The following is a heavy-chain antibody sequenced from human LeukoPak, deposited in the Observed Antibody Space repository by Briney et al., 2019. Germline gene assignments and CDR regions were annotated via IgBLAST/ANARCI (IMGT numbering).Heavy chain of an antibody. J-gene: IGHJ3*01. D-gene: IGHD2-2*01. CDR2: ISSSSTTI. CDR3: ARDGGYCSSTNCYLGV. V-gene: IGHV3-48*01. CDR1: GFTFSGYW. Sequence: PGGSLRLSCAASGFTFSGYWMHWVRQAPGKGLEWVSYISSSSTTIHYADSVKGRFTISGDNAKNSLYLQMNSLRAEDTAVYYCARDGGYCSSTNCYLGVWGQGTMVTVSS.